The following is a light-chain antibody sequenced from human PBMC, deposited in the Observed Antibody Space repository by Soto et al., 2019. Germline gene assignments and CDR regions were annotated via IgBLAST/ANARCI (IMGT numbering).Light chain of an antibody. V-gene: IGLV2-14*01. CDR3: SSYTSSSLRV. Sequence: QSALTQPASVSGSPGQSTTISCTGTSSDVGGYNYVSWYQQHPGKAPKLMIYDVSNRPSGVSNRFSGSKSGNTASLTISGLQAEDEADYYCSSYTSSSLRVFGGGTKVTVL. J-gene: IGLJ2*01. CDR2: DVS. CDR1: SSDVGGYNY.